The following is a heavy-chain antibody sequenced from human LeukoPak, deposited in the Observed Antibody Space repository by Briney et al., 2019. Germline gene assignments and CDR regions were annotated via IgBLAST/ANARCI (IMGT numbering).Heavy chain of an antibody. CDR1: AFTFSTYG. CDR3: ATNSGIPGGY. CDR2: IIGSGYST. V-gene: IGHV3-23*01. J-gene: IGHJ4*02. Sequence: GGSLRLSCAVSAFTFSTYGMTWVRQAPGKGLEWVSAIIGSGYSTYYADSVKGRFTISRDNSKNTLYLQMNSLRAEDTAMYYCATNSGIPGGYWGQGTLVTVSS. D-gene: IGHD5-12*01.